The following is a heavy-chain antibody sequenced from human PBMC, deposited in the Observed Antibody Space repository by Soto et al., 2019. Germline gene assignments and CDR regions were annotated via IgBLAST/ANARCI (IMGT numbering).Heavy chain of an antibody. V-gene: IGHV4-38-2*01. CDR2: IYHSGST. Sequence: PSETLSLTCAVSGYSISSGYYWGWIRQPPGKGLEWIGSIYHSGSTYYNPSLKSRVTISVDTSKNQFSLKLSSVTAADTAVYYCASRLLWFGEPDNWFDPWGQGTLVT. CDR1: GYSISSGYY. CDR3: ASRLLWFGEPDNWFDP. J-gene: IGHJ5*02. D-gene: IGHD3-10*01.